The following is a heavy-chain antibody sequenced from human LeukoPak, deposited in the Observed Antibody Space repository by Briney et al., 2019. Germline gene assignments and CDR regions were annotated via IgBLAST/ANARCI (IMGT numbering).Heavy chain of an antibody. CDR2: IDYSGST. CDR3: ARVPSSHYSIDF. CDR1: AGSINSSY. Sequence: PSETLSLTCTVAAGSINSSYWSWIRQPPGKGLEWIGYIDYSGSTNYNPSLESRVTISVDTSKNQFSLKLSAVTAADSAVYYSARVPSSHYSIDFWGQGTLVTVSS. D-gene: IGHD2-21*01. J-gene: IGHJ4*02. V-gene: IGHV4-59*01.